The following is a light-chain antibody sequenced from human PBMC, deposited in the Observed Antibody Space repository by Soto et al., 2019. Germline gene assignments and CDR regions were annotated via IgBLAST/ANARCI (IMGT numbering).Light chain of an antibody. J-gene: IGKJ4*01. V-gene: IGKV3-20*01. CDR2: GAS. Sequence: EFVLTQSPGTLSLSPGERATLSCRASQSVSNNYLAWYQQKPGQAPRLLIYGASNRATGIPDRFSGSGSGTEFTLTTSSVQPDDFATYYCQQYKSYPLTFGGVTKVDIK. CDR1: QSVSNNY. CDR3: QQYKSYPLT.